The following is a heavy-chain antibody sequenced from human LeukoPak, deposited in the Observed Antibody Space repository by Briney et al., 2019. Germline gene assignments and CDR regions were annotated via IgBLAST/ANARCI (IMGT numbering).Heavy chain of an antibody. J-gene: IGHJ4*02. CDR2: ISFDGSIE. D-gene: IGHD4-17*01. V-gene: IGHV3-30*18. Sequence: PGGSLRLSCAASGFTFSSYGMHWVRQTPGKGLEWVALISFDGSIEYYVDSVKGRFTISRDNSKNTLFLQMNGLRPEDTAVYYCAKDGDQVTVTKFDYWGQGTLVTVSS. CDR1: GFTFSSYG. CDR3: AKDGDQVTVTKFDY.